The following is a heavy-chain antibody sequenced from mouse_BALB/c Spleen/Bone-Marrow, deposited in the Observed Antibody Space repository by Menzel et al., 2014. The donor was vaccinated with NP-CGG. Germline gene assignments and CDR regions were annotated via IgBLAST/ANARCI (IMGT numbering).Heavy chain of an antibody. V-gene: IGHV1-14*01. D-gene: IGHD1-2*01. J-gene: IGHJ2*01. Sequence: EVQRVESGPELVKPGASVKMSCKASGYTFTSYVMHWVKQKPGQGLEWIGYINPNNDGTKYNEKFKGKATLTLYKSSSTAYMEQSSLTSEDSAVYYYARNYGYPDYWGQGTTLTVSS. CDR1: GYTFTSYV. CDR3: ARNYGYPDY. CDR2: INPNNDGT.